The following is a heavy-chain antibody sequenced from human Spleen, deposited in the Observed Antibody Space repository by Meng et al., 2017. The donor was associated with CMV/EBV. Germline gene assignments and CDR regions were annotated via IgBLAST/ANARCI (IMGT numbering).Heavy chain of an antibody. D-gene: IGHD3-3*01. J-gene: IGHJ4*02. CDR1: GFTFSNFA. CDR2: ITGNGLNI. CDR3: AKGDGRAFDFWSA. Sequence: GESLKISCAASGFTFSNFAMSWVRQAPGKGLEWVAGITGNGLNIYHADSVKGRFTISRDMSKNTIYLQMNSLRVEDTAVYYCAKGDGRAFDFWSAWGQGTLVTVSS. V-gene: IGHV3-23*01.